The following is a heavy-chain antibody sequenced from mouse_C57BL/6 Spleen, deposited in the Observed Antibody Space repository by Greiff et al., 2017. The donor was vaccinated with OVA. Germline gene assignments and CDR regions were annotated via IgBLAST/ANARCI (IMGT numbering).Heavy chain of an antibody. V-gene: IGHV5-17*01. CDR3: ARSDYDGGAWAMDY. CDR2: ISSGSSTI. CDR1: GFTFSDYG. D-gene: IGHD2-4*01. Sequence: EVKLVESGGGLVKPGGSLKLSCAASGFTFSDYGMHWVRQAPEKGLEWVAYISSGSSTIYYADTVKGRFTISRDNAKNTLFLQMTSLRSADTAMYYCARSDYDGGAWAMDYWGQGTSVTVSS. J-gene: IGHJ4*01.